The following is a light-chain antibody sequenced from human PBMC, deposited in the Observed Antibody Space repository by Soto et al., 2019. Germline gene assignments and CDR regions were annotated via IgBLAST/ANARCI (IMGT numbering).Light chain of an antibody. CDR3: QQSRDWPLT. Sequence: EIVLTQSPGTLSLSPGERATLSCRASQSVSSNYLAWYQQKPGQAPRLLIYDASNRATGIPVRFSGSGSGTDFTLTISSLEPEDFAVYYCQQSRDWPLTFGGGTKVEIK. J-gene: IGKJ4*01. CDR2: DAS. V-gene: IGKV3D-20*02. CDR1: QSVSSNY.